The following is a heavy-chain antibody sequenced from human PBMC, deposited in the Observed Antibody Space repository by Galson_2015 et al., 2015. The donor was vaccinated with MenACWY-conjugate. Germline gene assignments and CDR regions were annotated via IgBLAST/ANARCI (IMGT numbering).Heavy chain of an antibody. V-gene: IGHV4-38-2*02. CDR3: VGPPEGYASGTYYANY. Sequence: SETLSLTCTVSGSSIRRGYSGGRARQPPGKGLEWIGSLYQTGHTYYNTPLKSRVTISVYTSKHQFSLNRTYMAAADTAVYYCVGPPEGYASGTYYANYWGQETLVTVSS. CDR2: LYQTGHT. CDR1: GSSIRRGYS. D-gene: IGHD3-10*01. J-gene: IGHJ4*02.